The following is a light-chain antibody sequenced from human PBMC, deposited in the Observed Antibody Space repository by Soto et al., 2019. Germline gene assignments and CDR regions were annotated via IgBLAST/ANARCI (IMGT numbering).Light chain of an antibody. J-gene: IGKJ3*01. CDR3: QQRTNWPRLFT. Sequence: EIVLTQSPATLSLSPGERATLSCRASQSVSGSLAWYQQKPGQAPRLLIYDASDRATGIPARLSGSGSGTDFTLTISSLEPEDFAVYYCQQRTNWPRLFTFGPGTKVDIK. V-gene: IGKV3-11*01. CDR1: QSVSGS. CDR2: DAS.